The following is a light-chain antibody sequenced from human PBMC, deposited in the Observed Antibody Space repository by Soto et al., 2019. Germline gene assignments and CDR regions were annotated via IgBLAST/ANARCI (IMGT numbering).Light chain of an antibody. V-gene: IGKV1-27*01. J-gene: IGKJ1*01. Sequence: DIQMTQSPSSLSASAGARVPITCRASQGISNYLAWYQQKPGKVPKLLIYAASTLQSGVPSRFSGSGSGTDFTLTISSLQTEDFATYYCQKYNSAPPTFGQGTKVDIK. CDR2: AAS. CDR1: QGISNY. CDR3: QKYNSAPPT.